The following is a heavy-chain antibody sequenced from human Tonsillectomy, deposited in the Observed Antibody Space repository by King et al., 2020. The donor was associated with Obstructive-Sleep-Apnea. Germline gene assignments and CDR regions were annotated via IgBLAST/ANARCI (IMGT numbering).Heavy chain of an antibody. CDR2: IYHSGST. J-gene: IGHJ6*02. CDR1: GGSISSSNW. V-gene: IGHV4-4*02. Sequence: QLQESGPGLVKPSGTLSLTCVVSGGSISSSNWWSWVRQPPGKGLEWIGEIYHSGSTNYNPSLKSRVTISLDKSKNQFSLKLSSVTAADTAVYYCARAGDWYRYFGMDVWGQGTTVTVSS. CDR3: ARAGDWYRYFGMDV. D-gene: IGHD3-9*01.